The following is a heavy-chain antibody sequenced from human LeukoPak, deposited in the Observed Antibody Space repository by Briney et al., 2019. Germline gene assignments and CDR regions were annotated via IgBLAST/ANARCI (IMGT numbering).Heavy chain of an antibody. D-gene: IGHD2-21*02. CDR1: GFTFSSHG. V-gene: IGHV3-33*01. CDR2: IWYDGSNK. J-gene: IGHJ4*02. CDR3: ARWGDGKRFDY. Sequence: PGGSLRLSCAASGFTFSSHGMHWVRQAPGKGLEWVAVIWYDGSNKYYADSVKGRFTISRDNSRNTVYLQMNSLRAEDTAAYYCARWGDGKRFDYWCQGTLVTVSS.